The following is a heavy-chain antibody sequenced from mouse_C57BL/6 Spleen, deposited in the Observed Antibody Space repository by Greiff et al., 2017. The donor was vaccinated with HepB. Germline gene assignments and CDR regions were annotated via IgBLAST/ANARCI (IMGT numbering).Heavy chain of an antibody. CDR1: GFTFSDYG. Sequence: DVKLVESGGGLVKPGGSLKLSCAASGFTFSDYGMHWVRQAPEKGLEWVAYISSGSSTIYYADTVKGRFTISRDNAKNTLFLQMTSLRSEDTAMYYCANFYDYDGRFAYWGQGTLVTVSA. CDR2: ISSGSSTI. D-gene: IGHD2-4*01. V-gene: IGHV5-17*01. CDR3: ANFYDYDGRFAY. J-gene: IGHJ3*01.